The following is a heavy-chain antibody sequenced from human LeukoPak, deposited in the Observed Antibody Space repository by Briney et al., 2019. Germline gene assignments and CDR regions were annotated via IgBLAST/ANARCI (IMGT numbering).Heavy chain of an antibody. V-gene: IGHV3-64*01. Sequence: PGGSLRLSCADSGFTFSSYWMSWVRQAPGKGLEYVSAISSNVGSTYYANSVKGRFTISRDNSKNTLYLQMGSLRAEDTAVYYCARGCSGGNCYYEYWGQGTLVTVSS. D-gene: IGHD2-15*01. J-gene: IGHJ4*02. CDR3: ARGCSGGNCYYEY. CDR1: GFTFSSYW. CDR2: ISSNVGST.